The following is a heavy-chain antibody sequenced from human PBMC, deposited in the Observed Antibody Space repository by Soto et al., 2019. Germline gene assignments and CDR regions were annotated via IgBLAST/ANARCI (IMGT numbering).Heavy chain of an antibody. CDR2: IYHSGST. CDR1: GGSINSGTYY. D-gene: IGHD6-6*01. J-gene: IGHJ4*02. CDR3: ARRAALESFAY. Sequence: PSETLSLTCTVSGGSINSGTYYWSWIRQHPGEGLEWIGYIYHSGSTYYNPSLDSRVTMSVDTSENQFSLKLYSVTAADTAVYYCARRAALESFAYWGKGTQVTVSS. V-gene: IGHV4-31*03.